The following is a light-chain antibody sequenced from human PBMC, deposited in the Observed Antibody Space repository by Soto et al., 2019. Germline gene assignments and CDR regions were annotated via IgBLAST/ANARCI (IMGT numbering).Light chain of an antibody. CDR3: SSYTISSTLV. J-gene: IGLJ1*01. CDR2: DDN. V-gene: IGLV1-51*01. CDR1: SSNIGGNS. Sequence: QSVLTQPPSVSAAPGQKVTISCSGSSSNIGGNSVSWYQQLPGTAPKLLIYDDNKRPSGIPDRFSGSKSGTSATLGITGFQTGEEADYYCSSYTISSTLVFGTGTKVTVL.